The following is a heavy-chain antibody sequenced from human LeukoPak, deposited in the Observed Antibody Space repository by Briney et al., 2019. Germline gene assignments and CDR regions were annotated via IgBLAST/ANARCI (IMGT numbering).Heavy chain of an antibody. V-gene: IGHV4-30-4*08. D-gene: IGHD3-10*01. Sequence: PSETLSLTCTVSGGSISSGDHYWRWIRKPPGKGLEWIGYIYYSGSTYYNPSLKSRVTISVDTSKNQFSLKLGAVTAADTAVYYCARSFPGAHFDYWGQGTLVTVSS. CDR1: GGSISSGDHY. CDR2: IYYSGST. CDR3: ARSFPGAHFDY. J-gene: IGHJ4*02.